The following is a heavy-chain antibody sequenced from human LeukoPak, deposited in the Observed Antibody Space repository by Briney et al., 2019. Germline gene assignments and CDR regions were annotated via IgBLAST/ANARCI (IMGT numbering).Heavy chain of an antibody. Sequence: GGSLRLSCAASGFTFYDYAMHWVRQAPGKGLEWVSGISWNSGSIGYADSVKGRFTISRDNAKNSLYLQMNSLRAEDTALYYCAKDTNSGWFFFDYWGQGTLVTVSS. CDR1: GFTFYDYA. J-gene: IGHJ4*02. V-gene: IGHV3-9*01. CDR3: AKDTNSGWFFFDY. D-gene: IGHD6-19*01. CDR2: ISWNSGSI.